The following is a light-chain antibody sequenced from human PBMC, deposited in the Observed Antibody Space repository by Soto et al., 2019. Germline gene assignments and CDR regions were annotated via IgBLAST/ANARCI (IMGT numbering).Light chain of an antibody. CDR2: DVS. CDR3: QQRSNWPLT. Sequence: IVLIQSPATLSVSPGERATLSCRASQNISNYLIWYQQKPGQAPRLLIYDVSNRATDIPARFSGSGSGTDFTLTISSLEPEDLAVYYCQQRSNWPLTFGGGTKVDNK. CDR1: QNISNY. V-gene: IGKV3-11*01. J-gene: IGKJ4*01.